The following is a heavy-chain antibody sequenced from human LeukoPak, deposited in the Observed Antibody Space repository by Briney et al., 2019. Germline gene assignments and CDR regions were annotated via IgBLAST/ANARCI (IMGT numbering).Heavy chain of an antibody. CDR3: ARVFGNYDYAFDI. CDR1: GGSISSYY. Sequence: SETLSLTCTVSGGSISSYYWSWIRQPPGKGLEWIGYIYYSGSTNYNPSLKSRVTISVDTSKNQFSLKLSSVTAADTAVYYRARVFGNYDYAFDIWGQGTMVTVSS. V-gene: IGHV4-59*01. J-gene: IGHJ3*02. D-gene: IGHD3-22*01. CDR2: IYYSGST.